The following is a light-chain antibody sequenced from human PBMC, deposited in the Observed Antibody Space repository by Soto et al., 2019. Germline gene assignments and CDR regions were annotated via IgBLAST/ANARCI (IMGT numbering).Light chain of an antibody. CDR1: SSDVGGYNY. CDR3: SSYTSSSIPYV. Sequence: YVVTQPASESGYPAEAVTIFCTGTSSDVGGYNYVSWYQQHPGKAPKLMIYDVSNRPSGVSNRFSGSKSGNTASLTISGLQAEDEADYYCSSYTSSSIPYVFGTGTKVTVL. V-gene: IGLV2-14*01. J-gene: IGLJ1*01. CDR2: DVS.